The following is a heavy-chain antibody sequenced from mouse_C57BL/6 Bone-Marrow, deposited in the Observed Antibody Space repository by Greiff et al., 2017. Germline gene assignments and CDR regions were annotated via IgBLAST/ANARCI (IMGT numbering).Heavy chain of an antibody. D-gene: IGHD1-1*01. Sequence: QVQLKESGAELVRPGASVKLSCKASGYTFTDYYINWVKQRPGQGLEWIARIYPGSGNTYYNEKFKGKATLTAEKSSSTAYMQLSSLTSEDSAVYFCARRGGSSYQSAMDYWGQGTSVTVSS. J-gene: IGHJ4*01. CDR1: GYTFTDYY. V-gene: IGHV1-76*01. CDR2: IYPGSGNT. CDR3: ARRGGSSYQSAMDY.